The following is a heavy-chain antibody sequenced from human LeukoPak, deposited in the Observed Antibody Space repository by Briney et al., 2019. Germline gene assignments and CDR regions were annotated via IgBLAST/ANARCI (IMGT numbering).Heavy chain of an antibody. CDR2: ISYDGSNK. V-gene: IGHV3-30*04. Sequence: PGGSLRLSCAASGFTFSSYAMHWVRQAPGKGLEWVAVISYDGSNKYYADSVKGRFTISRDNSKNTLYLQMNSLRAEDTAVYYCARDLSSYYYDSSGYYCDYWGQGTLVTVSS. J-gene: IGHJ4*02. CDR3: ARDLSSYYYDSSGYYCDY. D-gene: IGHD3-22*01. CDR1: GFTFSSYA.